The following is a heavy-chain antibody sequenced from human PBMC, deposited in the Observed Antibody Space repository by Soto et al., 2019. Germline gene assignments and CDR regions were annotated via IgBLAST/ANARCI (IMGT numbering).Heavy chain of an antibody. CDR1: GGTFSSYA. CDR3: ARDESSGSYFFGY. D-gene: IGHD1-26*01. V-gene: IGHV1-69*13. J-gene: IGHJ4*02. Sequence: SVKVSCKASGGTFSSYAISWVRQAPGQGLEWMGGIIPIFGTANYAQKFQGRVTITADESTSTAYMELSSLRSEDMAVYYCARDESSGSYFFGYWGQGTLVTVSS. CDR2: IIPIFGTA.